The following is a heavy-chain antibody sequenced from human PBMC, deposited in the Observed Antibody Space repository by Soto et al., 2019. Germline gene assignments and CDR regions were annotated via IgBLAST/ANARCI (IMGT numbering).Heavy chain of an antibody. CDR1: GFTFGSSA. V-gene: IGHV1-58*01. D-gene: IGHD6-19*01. CDR2: IVVASGYS. J-gene: IGHJ4*02. CDR3: AADVIGVAGDFDH. Sequence: LVQSGPDVKKPGTSVKVSCKTSGFTFGSSAVQWVRQVRGQRLEWIGWIVVASGYSNVAQKFQDRVSLTRDLSTNSAFMELSSLTSEDSAMYYCAADVIGVAGDFDHLGQGTLVSVSS.